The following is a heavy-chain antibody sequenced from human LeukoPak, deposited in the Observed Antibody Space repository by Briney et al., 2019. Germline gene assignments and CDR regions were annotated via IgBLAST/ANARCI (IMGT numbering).Heavy chain of an antibody. CDR1: GFTFSGYY. D-gene: IGHD6-13*01. CDR2: ISPNSGGT. CDR3: AGEVIASAVTFDS. V-gene: IGHV1-2*02. J-gene: IGHJ4*02. Sequence: ASVKVSCKASGFTFSGYYMHWVRQAPGQGLEWMAWISPNSGGTNYVQKFQGRVTVTRDTSISTDYMELSRLRSEDTAVYYCAGEVIASAVTFDSWGQGTLVTVSS.